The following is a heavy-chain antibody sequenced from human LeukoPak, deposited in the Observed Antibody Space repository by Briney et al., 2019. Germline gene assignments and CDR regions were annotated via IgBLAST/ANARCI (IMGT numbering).Heavy chain of an antibody. J-gene: IGHJ4*02. D-gene: IGHD6-13*01. Sequence: ASVKVSCKASGGTFSSYAISWVRQAPGQGLEWMGWISAYNGNTNYAQKLQGRVTMTTDTSTSTAYMELRSLRSDDTAVYYCARAAAAVGEYFDYWGQGTLVTVSS. V-gene: IGHV1-18*01. CDR1: GGTFSSYA. CDR3: ARAAAAVGEYFDY. CDR2: ISAYNGNT.